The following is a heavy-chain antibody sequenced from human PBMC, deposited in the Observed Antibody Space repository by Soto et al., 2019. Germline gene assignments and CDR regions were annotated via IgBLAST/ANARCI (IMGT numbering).Heavy chain of an antibody. CDR1: GGSFNGYY. CDR2: INHSGNT. Sequence: QVQLQQWGAGLLKPSETLSLTCAVYGGSFNGYYWSWIRQPPGKGLEWIGEINHSGNTNYNPSLKSRVTISVNTSKNQFSLKLSSVTAADTAVYYCARGGGSGRKYGYWGQGTLVTVYS. V-gene: IGHV4-34*01. D-gene: IGHD3-10*01. CDR3: ARGGGSGRKYGY. J-gene: IGHJ4*02.